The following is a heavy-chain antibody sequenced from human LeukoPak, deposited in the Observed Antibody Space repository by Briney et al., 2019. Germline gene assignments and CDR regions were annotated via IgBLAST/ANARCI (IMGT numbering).Heavy chain of an antibody. CDR1: GFTFSDHG. V-gene: IGHV3-33*01. Sequence: GRSLRLSCAASGFTFSDHGMHWVCQAPGKGLEWVAIIWYNGSKKYYAESVKGRFTISRDNSKNTLYLQMSSLRAEDTAVYYCARDPYGSGDGYFDYWGQGTLVTVSS. CDR2: IWYNGSKK. D-gene: IGHD3-10*01. CDR3: ARDPYGSGDGYFDY. J-gene: IGHJ4*02.